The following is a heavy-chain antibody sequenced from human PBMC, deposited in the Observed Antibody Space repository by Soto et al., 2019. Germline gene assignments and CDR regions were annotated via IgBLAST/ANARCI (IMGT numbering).Heavy chain of an antibody. J-gene: IGHJ4*02. CDR1: GGTFSSYA. Sequence: QVQLVQSGAEVKKPGSSVKVSCKASGGTFSSYAISWVRQAPGQGLEWMGGIIPIFGTANYAQKVQGRVTITADESTSTAYMELSSLRAEDPAVYYCARSFFTIAALGYFDYWGQGTLVTVAS. V-gene: IGHV1-69*12. CDR2: IIPIFGTA. CDR3: ARSFFTIAALGYFDY. D-gene: IGHD6-6*01.